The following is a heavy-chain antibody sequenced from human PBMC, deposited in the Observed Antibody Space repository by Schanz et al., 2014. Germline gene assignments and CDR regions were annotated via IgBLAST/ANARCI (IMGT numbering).Heavy chain of an antibody. Sequence: DVQLLESGGGLVQPGGSLRLSCAASGFTFNSYAMTWVRQAPGKGLEWVSSISHSGGSKYYADSVKGRFTISRDNSKNILYLQVNSLRAVYTAVYNCATARRKSNCSGGRCFHYAYYGMHAWGQGTTVTVSS. J-gene: IGHJ6*02. V-gene: IGHV3-23*01. CDR2: ISHSGGSK. CDR1: GFTFNSYA. D-gene: IGHD2-15*01. CDR3: ATARRKSNCSGGRCFHYAYYGMHA.